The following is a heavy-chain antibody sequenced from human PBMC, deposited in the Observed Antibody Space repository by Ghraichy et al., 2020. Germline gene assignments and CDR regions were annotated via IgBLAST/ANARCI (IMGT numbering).Heavy chain of an antibody. J-gene: IGHJ4*02. CDR1: GFTFSSYS. CDR2: ISSSSSYI. V-gene: IGHV3-21*01. CDR3: ARDRNDILTVHFDY. D-gene: IGHD3-9*01. Sequence: GGSLRLSCAASGFTFSSYSMNWVRQASGKGLEWVSSISSSSSYIYYADSVKGRFTISRDNAKNSLYLQMNSLRAEDTAVYYCARDRNDILTVHFDYWGQGTLVTVSS.